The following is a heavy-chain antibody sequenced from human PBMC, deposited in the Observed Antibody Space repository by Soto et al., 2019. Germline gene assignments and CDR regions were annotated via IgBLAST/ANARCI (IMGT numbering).Heavy chain of an antibody. V-gene: IGHV3-30-3*01. Sequence: QVQLVESGGGVVQPGRSLRLSCVASGFTFSSYAMHWVRQAPGKGLEWVAVISYDGSNKYYADSVKGRFTISRDNSKTLYLQMNSLKAEETAVYYWVGDKSAYRSGWHNRPFDYWGQGTLVTVSS. J-gene: IGHJ4*02. CDR3: VGDKSAYRSGWHNRPFDY. CDR1: GFTFSSYA. CDR2: ISYDGSNK. D-gene: IGHD6-19*01.